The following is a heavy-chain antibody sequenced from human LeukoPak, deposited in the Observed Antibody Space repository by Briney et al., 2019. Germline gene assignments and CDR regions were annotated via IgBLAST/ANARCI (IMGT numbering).Heavy chain of an antibody. CDR1: GFTFSSYA. J-gene: IGHJ4*02. V-gene: IGHV3-23*01. D-gene: IGHD6-19*01. Sequence: PGGSLRLSCAASGFTFSSYAMNWVRQAPGKGLEWVSAISGSGGYTYYADSVKGRFTISRDNAKNSLYLQMNSLRDEDTAVYYCAKEDSNGWYFFDYWGQGTLVTVSS. CDR3: AKEDSNGWYFFDY. CDR2: ISGSGGYT.